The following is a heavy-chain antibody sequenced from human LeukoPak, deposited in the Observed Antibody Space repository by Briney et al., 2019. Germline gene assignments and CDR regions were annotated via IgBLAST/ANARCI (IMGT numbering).Heavy chain of an antibody. CDR2: FHTSGDT. CDR3: ARALGCGSYSCYPDF. CDR1: GGSISSGSYY. Sequence: SETLSLTCTVSGGSISSGSYYWSWIRQPAGKGLEWIGRFHTSGDTNHNPSLKSRVTISVDTSKNQFSLNLSSVTAADTAVYYCARALGCGSYSCYPDFWGQGTLVTVSS. J-gene: IGHJ4*02. V-gene: IGHV4-61*02. D-gene: IGHD2-2*01.